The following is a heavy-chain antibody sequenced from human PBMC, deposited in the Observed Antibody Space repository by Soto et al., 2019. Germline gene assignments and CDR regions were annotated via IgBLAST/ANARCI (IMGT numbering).Heavy chain of an antibody. CDR3: AKALAVAGYYYYYGMDV. CDR1: GFTFSSYA. J-gene: IGHJ6*02. Sequence: GGSLRLSCAASGFTFSSYAMSWVRPVPGKGLEWFSAISGSGGSTDYAESVKGRFTISRDYSKNMLYLQMNRLRAEDTTLYYCAKALAVAGYYYYYGMDVWGQGTTVTVSS. CDR2: ISGSGGST. V-gene: IGHV3-23*01. D-gene: IGHD6-19*01.